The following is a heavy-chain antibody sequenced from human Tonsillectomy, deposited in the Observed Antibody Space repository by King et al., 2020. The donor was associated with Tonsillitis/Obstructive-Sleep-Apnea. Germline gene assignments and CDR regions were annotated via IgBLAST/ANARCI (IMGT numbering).Heavy chain of an antibody. V-gene: IGHV5-10-1*01. CDR2: IDPSDSYT. D-gene: IGHD3-9*01. Sequence: VQLVESGAEVKKPGESLRISCKGSGYSFTSYWIDWVRQMPGKGLEWMGTIDPSDSYTNYSPSFQGHVTISADKSISTAYLQWSSLKASDTAIYYCARRDFDGHYYYYMDVWGKGTTLTVSS. CDR3: ARRDFDGHYYYYMDV. CDR1: GYSFTSYW. J-gene: IGHJ6*03.